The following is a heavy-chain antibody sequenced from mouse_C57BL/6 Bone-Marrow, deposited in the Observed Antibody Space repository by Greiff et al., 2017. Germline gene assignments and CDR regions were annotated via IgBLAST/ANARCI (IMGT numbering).Heavy chain of an antibody. V-gene: IGHV1-50*01. CDR2: IDPSDSYT. Sequence: QVQLQQPGAELVKPGASVKLSCKASGYTFTSYWMQWVKQRPGQGLEWIGEIDPSDSYTNSNQKFKGKATLTVDTSSSTAYMQLSSLTSEDSAVYYCAVNWDLWYFDVWGTGTTVTVSS. D-gene: IGHD4-1*01. CDR3: AVNWDLWYFDV. CDR1: GYTFTSYW. J-gene: IGHJ1*03.